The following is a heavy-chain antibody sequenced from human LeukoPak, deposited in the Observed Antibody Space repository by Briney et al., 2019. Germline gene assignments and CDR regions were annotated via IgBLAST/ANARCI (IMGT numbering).Heavy chain of an antibody. CDR1: AFSLSTSGLG. CDR2: IYWDDDK. Sequence: SGPTLGNPTQTLTLTCAFSAFSLSTSGLGVGWIRQPPGKALEWLALIYWDDDKRYTPSLVGRLTITKDTSANQVVLTVTNMDPVDTATYYCAHRFLLSGYYGIFDYWGQGALVTVSS. D-gene: IGHD3-3*01. CDR3: AHRFLLSGYYGIFDY. V-gene: IGHV2-5*02. J-gene: IGHJ4*02.